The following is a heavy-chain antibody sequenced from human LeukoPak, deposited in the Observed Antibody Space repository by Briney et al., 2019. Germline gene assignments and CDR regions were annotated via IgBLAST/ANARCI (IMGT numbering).Heavy chain of an antibody. J-gene: IGHJ4*02. CDR1: GGSISSYY. CDR3: ARAGGYYDSSGYSQL. Sequence: SETLSLTCTVSGGSISSYYWSWIRQPPGKGLEWIGYIYYSGSTNYNPSLKSRVTISVDTSKNQFSLKLSSVTAADTAVYYCARAGGYYDSSGYSQLWGQGTLVTVSS. CDR2: IYYSGST. V-gene: IGHV4-59*01. D-gene: IGHD3-22*01.